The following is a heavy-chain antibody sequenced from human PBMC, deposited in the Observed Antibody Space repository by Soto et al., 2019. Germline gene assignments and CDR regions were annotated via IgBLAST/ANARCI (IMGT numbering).Heavy chain of an antibody. V-gene: IGHV4-39*01. CDR2: IYYTGGT. CDR1: GDSISTRSNY. Sequence: PSETLSLTCTVSGDSISTRSNYWAWIRQPPGKGLEWIGSIYYTGGTYYNPSLKSRVTLFLDTSKNQFSLNLNSVTAADTAVYYCARGTHGIAVAGNENCLDYWGQGTLVTVSS. CDR3: ARGTHGIAVAGNENCLDY. J-gene: IGHJ4*02. D-gene: IGHD6-19*01.